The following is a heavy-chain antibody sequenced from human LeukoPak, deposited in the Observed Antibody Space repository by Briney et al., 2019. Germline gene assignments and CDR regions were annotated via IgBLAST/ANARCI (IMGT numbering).Heavy chain of an antibody. Sequence: LPGGSLRLSCEASGFTFSGSAMHWVRQASGNGLEWVGHIRRKANNYATTYAASVKGRFTISRDDSTSTAYLQMNSLKTEDTAVYYCTRHLTIVEATPFDLWGQGTLVTVSS. CDR3: TRHLTIVEATPFDL. V-gene: IGHV3-73*01. CDR1: GFTFSGSA. J-gene: IGHJ5*02. D-gene: IGHD1-26*01. CDR2: IRRKANNYAT.